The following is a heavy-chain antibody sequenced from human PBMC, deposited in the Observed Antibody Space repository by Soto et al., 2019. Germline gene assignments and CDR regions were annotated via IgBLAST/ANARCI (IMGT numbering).Heavy chain of an antibody. CDR1: GFTFSSYG. CDR2: IWYDGSNK. Sequence: GGSLRLSCAASGFTFSSYGMHWVRQAPGKGLEWVAVIWYDGSNKYYADSVKGRFTISRDNSKNTLYLQMNSLRAEDTAVYYCARDFAQGWLQLFLSDYYGMDVWGQGTTVTVSS. CDR3: ARDFAQGWLQLFLSDYYGMDV. J-gene: IGHJ6*02. V-gene: IGHV3-33*01. D-gene: IGHD5-12*01.